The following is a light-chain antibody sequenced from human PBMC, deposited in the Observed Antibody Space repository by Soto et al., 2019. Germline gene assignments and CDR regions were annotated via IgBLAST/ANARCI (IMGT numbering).Light chain of an antibody. V-gene: IGKV3-11*01. CDR1: QSVSSY. CDR3: QQYDNWPWT. CDR2: DAS. J-gene: IGKJ1*01. Sequence: EIVLTQSPATLSLSPGERATLSCRASQSVSSYLAWYQQKPGQAPRLLIYDASNRATGIPVRFSGSGSGTDFTLTISSLQSEDFGVYFCQQYDNWPWTFGQGTKVDIK.